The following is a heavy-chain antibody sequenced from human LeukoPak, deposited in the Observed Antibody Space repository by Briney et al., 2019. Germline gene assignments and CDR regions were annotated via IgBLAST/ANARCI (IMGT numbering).Heavy chain of an antibody. J-gene: IGHJ4*02. Sequence: SETLSLTCTVSGGSISSSSYYWGWIRQPPGKGLEWIGNIYYSGSTYYSPSLKSRVTISVDTSKNQFSLKLSSVTAADTAVYYCARRAGAYSHPYDYWGQGTLVTVSS. CDR1: GGSISSSSYY. CDR3: ARRAGAYSHPYDY. CDR2: IYYSGST. D-gene: IGHD4/OR15-4a*01. V-gene: IGHV4-39*01.